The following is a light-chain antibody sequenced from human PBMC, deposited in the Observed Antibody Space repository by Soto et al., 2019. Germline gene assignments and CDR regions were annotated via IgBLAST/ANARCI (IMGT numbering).Light chain of an antibody. CDR1: QSVNSN. CDR3: QQYNNWPYT. J-gene: IGKJ2*01. Sequence: EIVMTQSPATLSVSPGERAALSCRASQSVNSNFAWYQQKPGQAPRLLIYGASTRATDIPARFSGSGSGTEFTLTISSLQCEDFGVYYCQQYNNWPYTFGQGTKLEIK. V-gene: IGKV3-15*01. CDR2: GAS.